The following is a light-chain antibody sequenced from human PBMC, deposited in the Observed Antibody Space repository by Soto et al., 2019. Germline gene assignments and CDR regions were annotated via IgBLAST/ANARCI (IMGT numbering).Light chain of an antibody. J-gene: IGLJ3*02. CDR3: ATWDDGLYGPV. CDR2: RDN. V-gene: IGLV1-44*01. CDR1: RSNIGSNP. Sequence: QSVLTQPPSASGTPGQRVTISCSGTRSNIGSNPVQWYLQLPGTVPKLLIYRDNQRPSGVPDRFSGSKSGTSASLAISGLQSDDEADYHCATWDDGLYGPVFGGGTKVTVL.